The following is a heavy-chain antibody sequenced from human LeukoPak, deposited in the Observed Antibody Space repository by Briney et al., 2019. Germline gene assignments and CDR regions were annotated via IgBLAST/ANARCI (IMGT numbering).Heavy chain of an antibody. V-gene: IGHV1-8*01. Sequence: ASVKVSCKPSGNTLTNHDINWVRQATGQGLEWMGWMNPNSGDTGYAQKFQGRVTMTRDTSINTAYMELSSLTSEDTAVYYCARAGGDYGDYYHYYYYMDVWGSGTTVTVSS. CDR2: MNPNSGDT. D-gene: IGHD4-17*01. J-gene: IGHJ6*03. CDR1: GNTLTNHD. CDR3: ARAGGDYGDYYHYYYYMDV.